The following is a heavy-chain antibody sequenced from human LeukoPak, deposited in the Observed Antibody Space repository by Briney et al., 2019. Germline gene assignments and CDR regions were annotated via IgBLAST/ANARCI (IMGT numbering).Heavy chain of an antibody. CDR1: GYTFTGYY. CDR3: AKDPSLDYFDY. V-gene: IGHV1-2*06. CDR2: VDPNSGGT. Sequence: GASVKVSCKASGYTFTGYYIHWVRQAPGQELEWMGRVDPNSGGTNLAQKFLGRVTMARDTSISTAYMELSRLRSDDTAVYYCAKDPSLDYFDYWGQGTLVTVSS. J-gene: IGHJ4*02.